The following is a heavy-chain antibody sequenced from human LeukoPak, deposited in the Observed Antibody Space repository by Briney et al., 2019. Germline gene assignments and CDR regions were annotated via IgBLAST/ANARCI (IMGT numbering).Heavy chain of an antibody. CDR3: ARHYCSGVTCYSFDY. V-gene: IGHV4-31*03. CDR2: ISYSGST. D-gene: IGHD2-15*01. Sequence: SQTLFLTCTVSGGSINSGGYYWSWIRQHPGKGLEWIGYISYSGSTNYNPSLKSRVTISVDTSKNQFYLKLNSVTAADTAFYYCARHYCSGVTCYSFDYWGQGSLVTVSS. J-gene: IGHJ4*02. CDR1: GGSINSGGYY.